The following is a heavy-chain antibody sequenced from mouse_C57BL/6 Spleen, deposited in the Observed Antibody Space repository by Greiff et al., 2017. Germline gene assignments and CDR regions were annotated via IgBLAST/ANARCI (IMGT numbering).Heavy chain of an antibody. J-gene: IGHJ3*01. Sequence: VQLQQPGAELVRPGSSVKLSCKASGYTFTSYWMDWVKQRPGQGLEWIGNIYPSDSETHYNQKFKDKATLTVDKSSSTAYMQLSSLTSEDSAVYYCARGAVGSWFAYWGQGTLVTVSA. CDR3: ARGAVGSWFAY. V-gene: IGHV1-61*01. CDR1: GYTFTSYW. D-gene: IGHD1-1*01. CDR2: IYPSDSET.